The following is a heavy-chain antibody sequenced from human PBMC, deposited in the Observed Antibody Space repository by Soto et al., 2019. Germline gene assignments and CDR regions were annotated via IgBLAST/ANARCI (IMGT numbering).Heavy chain of an antibody. CDR3: ARTTAVPNTLRSRYFFDF. J-gene: IGHJ4*02. CDR2: VYNDGSA. CDR1: GVSISSGNW. Sequence: SETLSLTCDVSGVSISSGNWWSWVRQPPGKGLEWIAEVYNDGSANYNPSLKSRVTISIDMSKNQFSLRLSSVTAADTALYYCARTTAVPNTLRSRYFFDFWGQGTLVTVSS. D-gene: IGHD3-9*01. V-gene: IGHV4-4*02.